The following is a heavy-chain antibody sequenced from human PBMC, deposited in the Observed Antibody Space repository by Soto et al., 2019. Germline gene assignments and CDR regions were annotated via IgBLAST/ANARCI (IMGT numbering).Heavy chain of an antibody. CDR3: ARERPDGSRLDP. Sequence: SETPSLTCTVSGGSISSGDYYWSWIRQPPGKGLEWIGYIYYSGSTYYNPSLKSRVTISVDTSKNQFSLKLSSVTAADTAVYYCARERPDGSRLDPWGQGTLVT. CDR1: GGSISSGDYY. D-gene: IGHD6-13*01. J-gene: IGHJ5*02. V-gene: IGHV4-30-4*01. CDR2: IYYSGST.